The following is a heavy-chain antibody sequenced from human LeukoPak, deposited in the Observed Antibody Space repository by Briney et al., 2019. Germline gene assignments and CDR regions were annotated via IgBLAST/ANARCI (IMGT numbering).Heavy chain of an antibody. D-gene: IGHD3-22*01. Sequence: GGSLRLSCAASGFTFSSYEMNWVRQAPGKGLEWVAFIRYDGSNKYYADSVKGRFTISRDNSKNTLYLQMNSLRAEDTAVYYCAKYYDSSDHDAFDIWGQGTMVTVSS. CDR3: AKYYDSSDHDAFDI. CDR1: GFTFSSYE. CDR2: IRYDGSNK. V-gene: IGHV3-30*02. J-gene: IGHJ3*02.